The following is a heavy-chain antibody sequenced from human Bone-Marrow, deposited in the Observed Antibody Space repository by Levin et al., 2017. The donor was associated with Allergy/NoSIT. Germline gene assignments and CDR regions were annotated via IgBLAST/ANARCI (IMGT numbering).Heavy chain of an antibody. CDR2: IYYSGST. CDR3: ARGSEVTIFGVVISVGNWFDP. D-gene: IGHD3-3*01. Sequence: SQTLSLTCTVSGGSISSSSYYWGWIRQPPGKGLEWIGSIYYSGSTYYNPSLKSRVTISVDTSKNQFSLKLSSVTAADTAVYYCARGSEVTIFGVVISVGNWFDPWGQGTLVTVSS. J-gene: IGHJ5*02. CDR1: GGSISSSSYY. V-gene: IGHV4-39*07.